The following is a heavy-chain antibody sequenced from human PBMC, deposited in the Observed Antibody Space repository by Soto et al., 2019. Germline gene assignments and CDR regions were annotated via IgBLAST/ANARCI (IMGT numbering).Heavy chain of an antibody. J-gene: IGHJ5*02. V-gene: IGHV1-69*02. CDR3: ATSYGSGSRPFDN. Sequence: QVQLVQSGAEVKKPGSSVRVSCKASGDTFNFYTIHWVRQSPGQGLEWLGRIIPLVGMSNYAQRFQGRVTMIADKATSTVEMQLSSLRSEDTALYYCATSYGSGSRPFDNWGQGTLVSVSS. D-gene: IGHD3-10*01. CDR1: GDTFNFYT. CDR2: IIPLVGMS.